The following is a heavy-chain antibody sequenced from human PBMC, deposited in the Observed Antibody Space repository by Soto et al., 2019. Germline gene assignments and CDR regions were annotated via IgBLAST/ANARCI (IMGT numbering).Heavy chain of an antibody. Sequence: GGSLRLSCAASGFTFSSSSMNWVRQAPGKGLEWVSYISSSSIAIYYADSVKGRFTISRDNAKNTLDLQMNSLRAEDTAVYYCAKDTYYYDRSGYYTYDHWGQGT. CDR1: GFTFSSSS. V-gene: IGHV3-48*01. CDR2: ISSSSIAI. CDR3: AKDTYYYDRSGYYTYDH. J-gene: IGHJ4*02. D-gene: IGHD3-22*01.